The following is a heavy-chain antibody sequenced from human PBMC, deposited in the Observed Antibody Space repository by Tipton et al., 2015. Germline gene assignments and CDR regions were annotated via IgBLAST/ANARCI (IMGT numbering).Heavy chain of an antibody. CDR3: ATHRGGRMVLRLVLGTLHVGSAMDI. CDR1: GFTFSNSP. V-gene: IGHV3-23*01. Sequence: SLRLSCVTSGFTFSNSPMNWVRQAPGKGLEWVSTISGYDDTTFYADSVKGRFTISRDNSKNTLYLQMNSLRDEDTAVYYCATHRGGRMVLRLVLGTLHVGSAMDIWGQGTTVTVSS. CDR2: ISGYDDTT. D-gene: IGHD4/OR15-4a*01. J-gene: IGHJ6*02.